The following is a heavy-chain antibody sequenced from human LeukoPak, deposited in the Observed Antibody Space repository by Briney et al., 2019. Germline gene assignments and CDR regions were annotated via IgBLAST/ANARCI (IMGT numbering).Heavy chain of an antibody. V-gene: IGHV1-18*01. CDR3: ARAFNRLWFGELGDNWFDP. CDR2: ISAYNGNT. D-gene: IGHD3-10*01. Sequence: ASVKVSCKASGHTFTSYGISWVRQAPGQGLEWMGWISAYNGNTNYAQKLQGRVTMTTDTSTSTAYMELRSLRSDDTAVYYCARAFNRLWFGELGDNWFDPWGQGTLVTVSS. CDR1: GHTFTSYG. J-gene: IGHJ5*02.